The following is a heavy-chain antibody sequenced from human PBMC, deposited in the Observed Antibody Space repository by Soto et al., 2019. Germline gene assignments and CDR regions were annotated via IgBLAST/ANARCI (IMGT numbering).Heavy chain of an antibody. J-gene: IGHJ2*01. V-gene: IGHV3-30*18. Sequence: QVQLVESGGGVVQPGRSLRLSCAASGFTFSSYGMHWVRQAPGKGLEWVAAISYDGTNTYDADSVKGRFTMSRDNSENTLYLQMNSLRGEDTAVYYCAKEGSSRSSLWYFDVWGRGTLVTVSS. D-gene: IGHD6-6*01. CDR1: GFTFSSYG. CDR2: ISYDGTNT. CDR3: AKEGSSRSSLWYFDV.